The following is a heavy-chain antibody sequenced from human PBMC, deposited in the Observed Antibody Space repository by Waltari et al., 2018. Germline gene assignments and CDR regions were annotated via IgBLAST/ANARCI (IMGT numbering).Heavy chain of an antibody. CDR3: ARGRGCDY. J-gene: IGHJ4*02. V-gene: IGHV3-7*01. CDR1: GFSFNTYW. D-gene: IGHD6-25*01. Sequence: EVQLVESGGGLVQPGGSLRLAGAASGFSFNTYWMTWGRQAPGKGLEWVANIKGDGSEKIYVESVKGRFTISRDNAKNSLYLQMNSLRAEDSAVYYCARGRGCDYWGQGTLVTVSS. CDR2: IKGDGSEK.